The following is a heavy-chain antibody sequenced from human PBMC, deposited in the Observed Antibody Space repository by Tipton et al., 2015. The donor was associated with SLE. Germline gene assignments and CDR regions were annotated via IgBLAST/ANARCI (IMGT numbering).Heavy chain of an antibody. CDR1: GFTFSSYA. Sequence: SLRLSCAASGFTFSSYAMHWVRQAPGKGLEWVAVISYDGSNKYYADSVKGRFTISRDNSKNTLYLQMNSLRAEDTAVYYCAKEEYYYDSSGYSGWYFDLWGRGTLVTVSS. D-gene: IGHD3-22*01. CDR2: ISYDGSNK. J-gene: IGHJ2*01. CDR3: AKEEYYYDSSGYSGWYFDL. V-gene: IGHV3-30-3*01.